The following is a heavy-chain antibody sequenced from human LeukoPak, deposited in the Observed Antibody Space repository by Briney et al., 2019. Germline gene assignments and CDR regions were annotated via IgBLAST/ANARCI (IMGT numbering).Heavy chain of an antibody. J-gene: IGHJ5*02. V-gene: IGHV4-61*01. D-gene: IGHD3-10*01. CDR2: IYYSGST. CDR1: CGSVRRGSYY. Sequence: SGAPSPPLTVSCGSVRRGSYYWSLVREPPREGLGWVGDIYYSGSTNYNPSLKSRVTISVDTSKNQFSLKLSSVTAADTAVYYCARSSITMVRGVTENWFDPWGQGTLVTVS. CDR3: ARSSITMVRGVTENWFDP.